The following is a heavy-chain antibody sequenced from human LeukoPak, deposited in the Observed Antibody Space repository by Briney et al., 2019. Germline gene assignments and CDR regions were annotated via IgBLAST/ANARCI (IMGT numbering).Heavy chain of an antibody. Sequence: GGSLGLSCVASGFTFSDYYMNWIRQTPGKGLEWLSYISNTGDAMYYADSVKGRFTISRDNAKNSLYLQVNSLRAEDTAVYYCAADSSGYFGPWGQGTLVTVSS. V-gene: IGHV3-11*01. CDR1: GFTFSDYY. CDR3: AADSSGYFGP. D-gene: IGHD3-22*01. J-gene: IGHJ5*02. CDR2: ISNTGDAM.